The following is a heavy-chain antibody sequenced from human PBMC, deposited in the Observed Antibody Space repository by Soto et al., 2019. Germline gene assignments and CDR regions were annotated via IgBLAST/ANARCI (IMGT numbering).Heavy chain of an antibody. CDR1: GGSISSYY. CDR3: ARVGYSDAFDI. D-gene: IGHD2-21*01. V-gene: IGHV4-59*01. Sequence: SETLSLTCTVSGGSISSYYWSWIRQPPGKGLEWIGYIYYSGSTNYNPSLKSRVTISVDTSKNQFSLKLSSMTAADTAVYYCARVGYSDAFDIWGQGTMVTVSS. CDR2: IYYSGST. J-gene: IGHJ3*02.